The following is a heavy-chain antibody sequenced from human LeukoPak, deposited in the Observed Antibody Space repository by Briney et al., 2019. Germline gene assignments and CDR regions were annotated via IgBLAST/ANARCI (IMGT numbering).Heavy chain of an antibody. D-gene: IGHD3-10*01. CDR2: IYTTGST. J-gene: IGHJ6*03. V-gene: IGHV4-4*07. CDR3: ARGYYGSGSHCCHMDV. CDR1: GGSISSYY. Sequence: SETLSLTCTVSGGSISSYYWTWIRQPAGKGLEWIGRIYTTGSTNYNPSLNSRVTMSVDTSKNQFSLKLSSVTAADTAVYYCARGYYGSGSHCCHMDVWGKGTTITVS.